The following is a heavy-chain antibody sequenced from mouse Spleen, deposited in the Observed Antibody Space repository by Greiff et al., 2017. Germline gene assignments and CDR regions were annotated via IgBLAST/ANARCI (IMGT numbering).Heavy chain of an antibody. V-gene: IGHV5-17*02. D-gene: IGHD1-1*01. CDR3: ASHYYGSSYWFAY. CDR1: GFTFSSFG. CDR2: ISSGSSTI. Sequence: EVKLMESGGGLVQPGGSRKLSCAASGFTFSSFGMHWVRQAPEKGLEWVAYISSGSSTIYYADTVKGRFTISRDNPKNTLFLQMTSLRSEDTAMYYCASHYYGSSYWFAYWGQGTLVTVSA. J-gene: IGHJ3*01.